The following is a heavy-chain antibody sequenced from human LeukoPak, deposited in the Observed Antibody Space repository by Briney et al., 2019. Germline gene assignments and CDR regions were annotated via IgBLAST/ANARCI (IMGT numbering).Heavy chain of an antibody. CDR3: ARDGHYYDSSGSTEYFQH. CDR2: IYTSGST. V-gene: IGHV4-4*07. D-gene: IGHD3-22*01. J-gene: IGHJ1*01. Sequence: SETLSLTCTVFVGSISSYYWSWIRQPAGKGLEWIGRIYTSGSTNYNPSLKSRVTMSVDTSKNQFSLKLSSVTAADTAVYYCARDGHYYDSSGSTEYFQHWGQGTLVTVSS. CDR1: VGSISSYY.